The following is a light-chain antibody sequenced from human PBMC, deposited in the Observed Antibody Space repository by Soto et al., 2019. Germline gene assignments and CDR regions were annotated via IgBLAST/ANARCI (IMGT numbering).Light chain of an antibody. V-gene: IGLV2-14*01. Sequence: QYALTQPASVSGSPGQAITISCAGTSSDVGGYNYVSWYQQHPGKAPKLMIYDVTHRPSGVSNRFSGSKAGNTASLAISRIQAEDEADYYWRVLTSSSHHVVFGGGTKRTVL. J-gene: IGLJ2*01. CDR3: RVLTSSSHHVV. CDR1: SSDVGGYNY. CDR2: DVT.